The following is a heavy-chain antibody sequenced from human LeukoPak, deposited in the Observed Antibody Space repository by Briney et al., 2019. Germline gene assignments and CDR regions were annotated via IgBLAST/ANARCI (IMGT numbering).Heavy chain of an antibody. CDR1: GFTFSSYS. V-gene: IGHV3-48*01. CDR3: ARDGGWDLLPDAFDI. J-gene: IGHJ3*02. D-gene: IGHD1-26*01. Sequence: GGSLRLSCAASGFTFSSYSMNWVRQAPGKGLEWVSYISSSSSTIYYADSVKGRFTISRDNAKNSLYLQMNSLRAEDTAVYYCARDGGWDLLPDAFDIWGQGTMVTVSS. CDR2: ISSSSSTI.